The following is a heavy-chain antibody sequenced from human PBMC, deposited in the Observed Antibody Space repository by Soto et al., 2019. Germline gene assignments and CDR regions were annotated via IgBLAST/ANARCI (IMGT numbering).Heavy chain of an antibody. J-gene: IGHJ5*02. Sequence: QVQLVESGGGVAQPGRSLRLSCAASGFTFSSYGMHWVRQAPGKGLEWVAVISYDGSNKYYADSVKGRFTISRDNSKNTLYLQMNSLRAEDTAVYYCAKEGRQWLVLGWFDPWGQGTLVTVSS. CDR3: AKEGRQWLVLGWFDP. CDR2: ISYDGSNK. CDR1: GFTFSSYG. D-gene: IGHD6-19*01. V-gene: IGHV3-30*18.